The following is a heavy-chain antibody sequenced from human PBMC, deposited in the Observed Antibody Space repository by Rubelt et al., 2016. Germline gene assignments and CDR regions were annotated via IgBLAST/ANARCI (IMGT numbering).Heavy chain of an antibody. CDR2: IWYDGSNK. Sequence: QVQLVESGGGVVQPGRSLRLSCAASGFTFSSYGMHWVRQAPGKGLEWVAVIWYDGSNKYYADSVKGRFTVSRDNSKNTLYVQMNSLRAEDTAVYYCARDSVTTAPESGYGMDVWGQGTTVTVSS. D-gene: IGHD4-17*01. CDR1: GFTFSSYG. V-gene: IGHV3-33*01. CDR3: ARDSVTTAPESGYGMDV. J-gene: IGHJ6*02.